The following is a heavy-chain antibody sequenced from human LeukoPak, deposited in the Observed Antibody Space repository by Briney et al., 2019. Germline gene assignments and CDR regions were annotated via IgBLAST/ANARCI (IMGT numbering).Heavy chain of an antibody. J-gene: IGHJ4*02. Sequence: PGTSLRLSCAASGFNFRDSAMHWVRQPPGKGLEGVAVSSYDGTNKYYADSVNGRFTISRDSSKNTLFLQMNKLRLEDTAVYYCAADYGDYVSPSDWGQGSLVIVSS. CDR1: GFNFRDSA. D-gene: IGHD4-17*01. CDR3: AADYGDYVSPSD. CDR2: SSYDGTNK. V-gene: IGHV3-30*04.